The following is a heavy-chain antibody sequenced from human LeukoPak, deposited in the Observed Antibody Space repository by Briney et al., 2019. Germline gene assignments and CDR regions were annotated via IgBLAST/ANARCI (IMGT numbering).Heavy chain of an antibody. D-gene: IGHD3-10*01. CDR3: ARDGSMSGVIIIRDYYYGMDV. V-gene: IGHV1-18*01. CDR1: GYTFTSYG. J-gene: IGHJ6*02. Sequence: ASVKVSCKASGYTFTSYGISWVRQAPGQGLEWMGWISAYNGNTNYAQKLQGRVTMTTDTSTSTAYMELRSLRSDDTAVYYCARDGSMSGVIIIRDYYYGMDVWGQGTTVTVSS. CDR2: ISAYNGNT.